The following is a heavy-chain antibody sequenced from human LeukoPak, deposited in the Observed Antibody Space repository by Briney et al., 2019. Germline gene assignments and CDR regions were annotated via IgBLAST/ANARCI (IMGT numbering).Heavy chain of an antibody. V-gene: IGHV4-4*07. CDR2: IYTSGSI. D-gene: IGHD3-10*01. J-gene: IGHJ5*02. Sequence: SETLSLTCTVSGGSISSYYWSWIRQPAGKGLEWIGRIYTSGSITYNPSLKSRVSMSVDTSKNQFSLKLSSVTAADTAVYYSARDSGTTGEVKFDPWGQGTLVTVSS. CDR3: ARDSGTTGEVKFDP. CDR1: GGSISSYY.